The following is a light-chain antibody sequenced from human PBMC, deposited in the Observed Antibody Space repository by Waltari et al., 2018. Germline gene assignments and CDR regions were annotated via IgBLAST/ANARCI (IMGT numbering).Light chain of an antibody. CDR1: QSATNY. J-gene: IGKJ2*01. CDR3: QQYSKWPPFT. Sequence: EIVMTQSPATLSVSPGERATLPCRASQSATNYLAWYQQKPGQAPRLLIFGVSTRATGVPARFSGSGSGTEFTLTISSLQSEDSGVYYCQQYSKWPPFTFGQGTNLEIK. CDR2: GVS. V-gene: IGKV3-15*01.